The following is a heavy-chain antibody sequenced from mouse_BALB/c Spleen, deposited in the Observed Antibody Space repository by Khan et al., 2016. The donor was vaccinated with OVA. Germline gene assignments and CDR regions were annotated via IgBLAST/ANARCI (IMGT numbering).Heavy chain of an antibody. CDR3: ARDRMDY. CDR1: GYTFTSYW. V-gene: IGHV1-7*01. J-gene: IGHJ2*01. CDR2: INPTSGYT. Sequence: VQLQQSGAELAKPGASVKMSSTASGYTFTSYWMHWIKQRPGQGLEWIGYINPTSGYTDYNQKFKDKATLTADKSFSTCYMQLSSLTSDDSAVYYCARDRMDYWGQGTALTVSS.